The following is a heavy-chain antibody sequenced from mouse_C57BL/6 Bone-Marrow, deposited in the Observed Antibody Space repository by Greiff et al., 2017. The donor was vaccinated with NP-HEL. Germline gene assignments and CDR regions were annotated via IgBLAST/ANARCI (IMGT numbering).Heavy chain of an antibody. CDR3: TGFYYYGDYFDY. Sequence: VQLKESGAELVRPEASVKLSCTASGFNIKDYYMHWVKQRPEQGLEWIGRIDPEDGDTEYAPKFQGKATMTADTSSNTAYLQLSSLTSEDTAVYYCTGFYYYGDYFDYWGQGTTLTVSS. CDR2: IDPEDGDT. J-gene: IGHJ2*01. CDR1: GFNIKDYY. V-gene: IGHV14-1*01. D-gene: IGHD1-1*01.